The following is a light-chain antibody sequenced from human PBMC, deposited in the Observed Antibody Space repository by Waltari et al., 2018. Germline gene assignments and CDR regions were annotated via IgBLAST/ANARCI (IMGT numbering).Light chain of an antibody. Sequence: DFVMTQSPDSLAVSLGERATINCKSSQSVLYSSNNKNYLAWYQQKPGQPPKLLIHWASTRESGVPDRFSGSGSGTDFTLTISSLQAEDVAVYYCQQYYSIPPAFGQGTKLEIQ. J-gene: IGKJ2*01. CDR1: QSVLYSSNNKNY. CDR2: WAS. V-gene: IGKV4-1*01. CDR3: QQYYSIPPA.